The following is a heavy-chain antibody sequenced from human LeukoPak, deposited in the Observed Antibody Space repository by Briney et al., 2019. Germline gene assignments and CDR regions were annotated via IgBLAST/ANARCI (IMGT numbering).Heavy chain of an antibody. J-gene: IGHJ4*02. D-gene: IGHD6-19*01. CDR2: ISGSGGST. V-gene: IGHV3-23*01. Sequence: PVGSLRLSCAASGFTFSSHAMSWVRQAPGKGLEWVSAISGSGGSTYYADSVKGRFTISRDKSKNTLYLQMNSLRAEDTAVYYCAKGLAVAGHFDYWGQGTLVTVSS. CDR1: GFTFSSHA. CDR3: AKGLAVAGHFDY.